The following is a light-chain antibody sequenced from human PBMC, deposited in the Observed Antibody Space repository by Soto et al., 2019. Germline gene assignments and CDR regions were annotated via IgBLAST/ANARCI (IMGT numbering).Light chain of an antibody. V-gene: IGKV1-8*01. CDR3: QQADSFPIT. CDR2: AAS. Sequence: AIRMTQSPSSFSASTGDRVTITCRASQGISSYLAWYQQTPGKAPKLLIYAASTLQSGVPSRFSGSGSGTDFTLTISSLQPEDFATYYCQQADSFPITFGQGTRLE. CDR1: QGISSY. J-gene: IGKJ5*01.